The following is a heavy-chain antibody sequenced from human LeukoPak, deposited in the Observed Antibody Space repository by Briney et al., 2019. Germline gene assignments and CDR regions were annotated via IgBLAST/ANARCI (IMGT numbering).Heavy chain of an antibody. Sequence: PSETLSLTCAVYGGSFSGYYWSWIRQPPGKGLEWIGEINHSGSTNYNPSPKSRVTISVDTSKNQFSLKLSSVTAADTAVYYCARVNWNYGFDRFDPWGQGTLVTVSS. V-gene: IGHV4-34*01. CDR1: GGSFSGYY. CDR2: INHSGST. D-gene: IGHD1-7*01. CDR3: ARVNWNYGFDRFDP. J-gene: IGHJ5*02.